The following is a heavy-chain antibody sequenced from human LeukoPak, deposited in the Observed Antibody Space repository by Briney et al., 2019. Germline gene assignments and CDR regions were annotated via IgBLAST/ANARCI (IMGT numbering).Heavy chain of an antibody. D-gene: IGHD2-2*01. CDR2: IIPIFGTA. V-gene: IGHV1-69*05. J-gene: IGHJ4*02. CDR3: ARATRPTLGYCSSTSCYGLGY. CDR1: GGTFSSYA. Sequence: ASVKVSCKASGGTFSSYAISWVRQAPGQGLEWMGGIIPIFGTANYAQKFQGRVTITTDESTSTAYMELSSLRSEDTAVYYCARATRPTLGYCSSTSCYGLGYWGQGTLVTVSS.